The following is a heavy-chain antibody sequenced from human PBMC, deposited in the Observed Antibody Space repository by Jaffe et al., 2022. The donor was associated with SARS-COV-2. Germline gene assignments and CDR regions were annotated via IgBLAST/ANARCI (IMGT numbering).Heavy chain of an antibody. CDR1: GFIFSDYH. V-gene: IGHV3-11*01. CDR2: ITDSGSAK. Sequence: QVNVVESGGGLVEPGGSLRLSCAVSGFIFSDYHMSWIRQAPGKGLEWISYITDSGSAKYYADSVRGRFSISRDNAKRSLSLQLSSLRVEDTAVYYCARDSLTAGDASDVWGQGTMVIVS. CDR3: ARDSLTAGDASDV. D-gene: IGHD3-9*01. J-gene: IGHJ3*01.